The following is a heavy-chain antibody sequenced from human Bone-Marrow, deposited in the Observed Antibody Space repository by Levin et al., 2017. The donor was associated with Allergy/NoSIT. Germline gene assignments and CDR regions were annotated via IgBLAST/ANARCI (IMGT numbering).Heavy chain of an antibody. V-gene: IGHV4-39*01. CDR3: TRLDGDYESPSDY. CDR2: IYYRGYT. D-gene: IGHD4-17*01. Sequence: SETLSLTCTVSGGSIIHSDYYWGWIRQPPGMGLEWIGSIYYRGYTYYKSSFQRRVSIGVDTSKNQFSLNLTSVTAADTAVYYCTRLDGDYESPSDYWGQGILVTVSS. J-gene: IGHJ4*02. CDR1: GGSIIHSDYY.